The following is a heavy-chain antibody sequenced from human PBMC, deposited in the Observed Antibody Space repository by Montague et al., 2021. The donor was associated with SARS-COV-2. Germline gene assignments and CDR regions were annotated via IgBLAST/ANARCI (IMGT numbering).Heavy chain of an antibody. CDR3: ERPSYYDILTGNGGLEY. D-gene: IGHD3-9*01. CDR1: KFSFSSYA. CDR2: ISYVGSNQ. J-gene: IGHJ4*02. V-gene: IGHV3-30*04. Sequence: SLRLSCAASKFSFSSYALHWVRQDPVMGLVWVAVISYVGSNQYYADSVKGRFTISRDNSKNTLYLQMSSLRAEDTAVYYCERPSYYDILTGNGGLEYWGQGALVTVSS.